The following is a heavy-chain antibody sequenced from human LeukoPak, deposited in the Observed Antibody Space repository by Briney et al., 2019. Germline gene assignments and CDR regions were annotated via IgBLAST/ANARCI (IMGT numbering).Heavy chain of an antibody. CDR2: IYSRGST. CDR3: ARDYYYDSSGSLNDAFDI. Sequence: TSETLSLTCTVSGGSSSNYYWSWIRQPAGKGVEWIGRIYSRGSTNYNHSLKERVTMSVDTSKNQFSLRLSSVTAADTAVYYCARDYYYDSSGSLNDAFDIWGQGTMVTVSS. J-gene: IGHJ3*02. D-gene: IGHD3-22*01. CDR1: GGSSSNYY. V-gene: IGHV4-4*07.